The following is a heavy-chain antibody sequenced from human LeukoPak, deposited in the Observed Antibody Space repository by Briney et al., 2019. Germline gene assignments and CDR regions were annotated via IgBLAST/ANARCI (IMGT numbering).Heavy chain of an antibody. CDR3: ARVVVTANDAFDI. J-gene: IGHJ3*02. CDR1: GGSIRSSYYY. Sequence: SETLSLTCTVSGGSIRSSYYYWGWIRQPPGKGLEWIGSIYDSGSTYYNPSLKSRVTISVDRSKNQFSLKLSSVTAADTAVYYCARVVVTANDAFDIWGQGTMVTVSS. V-gene: IGHV4-39*07. D-gene: IGHD2-21*02. CDR2: IYDSGST.